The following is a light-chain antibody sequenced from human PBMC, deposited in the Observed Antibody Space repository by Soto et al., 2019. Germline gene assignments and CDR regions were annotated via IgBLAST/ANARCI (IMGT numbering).Light chain of an antibody. CDR1: QSVSSSY. CDR2: GAS. Sequence: EIVLTQSPGTLSLSPGARATLSCRASQSVSSSYLAWYQQRPGQAPRLLIYGASSRATGIPDRFSGTGSGTDFTLTISRLEPEDFAVYYCQQSVSSPYTFGQGTKLEIK. CDR3: QQSVSSPYT. J-gene: IGKJ2*01. V-gene: IGKV3-20*01.